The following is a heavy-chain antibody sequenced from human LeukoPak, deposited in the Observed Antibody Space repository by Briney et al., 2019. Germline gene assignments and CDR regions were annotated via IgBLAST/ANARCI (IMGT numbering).Heavy chain of an antibody. CDR1: GITFSNAW. V-gene: IGHV3-69-1*01. J-gene: IGHJ4*02. CDR3: ARDKKINYNDSSGNPLGY. Sequence: GGSLRLSRTASGITFSNAWMNWVRQAPGKGLEWVSYISSSSTIYYADSVKGRFTISRDNAKNSLYLQMNSLRAEDTAVYYCARDKKINYNDSSGNPLGYWGQGTLVTVSS. CDR2: ISSSSTI. D-gene: IGHD3-22*01.